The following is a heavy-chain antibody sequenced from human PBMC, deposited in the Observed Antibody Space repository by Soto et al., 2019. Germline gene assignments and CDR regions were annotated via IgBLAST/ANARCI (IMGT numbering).Heavy chain of an antibody. Sequence: PGGSLRLSCAASGFTFSSCAMNWVRQAPEKGLEWVSTISGSGGSAYYADSVKGRFTISKDNSKNTLYLQMNSLRAEDTAVYFCAKEGSSGWYYFEYWGQGTLVTVSS. D-gene: IGHD6-19*01. J-gene: IGHJ4*02. CDR2: ISGSGGSA. CDR1: GFTFSSCA. V-gene: IGHV3-23*01. CDR3: AKEGSSGWYYFEY.